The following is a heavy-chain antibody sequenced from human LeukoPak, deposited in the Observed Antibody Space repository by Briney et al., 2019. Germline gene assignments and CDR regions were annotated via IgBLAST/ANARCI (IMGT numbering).Heavy chain of an antibody. CDR1: GASISRYC. CDR2: LCTSEST. Sequence: NPSETLSPTCTVPGASISRYCCSWIRHPAGKGLEWIGRLCTSESTNYNPSLKSRVTMSVDTSDTQFSLNLSSVTAADTALYYCARDEKAGDTSGYAPRFDFWGQGALVTVSS. D-gene: IGHD3-22*01. J-gene: IGHJ4*02. V-gene: IGHV4-4*07. CDR3: ARDEKAGDTSGYAPRFDF.